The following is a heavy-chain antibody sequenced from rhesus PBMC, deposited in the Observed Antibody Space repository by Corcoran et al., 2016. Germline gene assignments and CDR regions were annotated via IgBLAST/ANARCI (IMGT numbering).Heavy chain of an antibody. V-gene: IGHV4-169*02. D-gene: IGHD2-15*01. CDR1: GGSISSSY. Sequence: QLQLQESGPGLVKPSETLSVTCAVSGGSISSSYWSWIRQAPGKGLEWIGDIYGSCISTNYNPSLKSRVTLEVDTSKNQRSLKLSSVTTADTAVDYCARDRGYCSSTYCSSGYFDYWGQGVLVTVSS. J-gene: IGHJ4*01. CDR2: IYGSCIST. CDR3: ARDRGYCSSTYCSSGYFDY.